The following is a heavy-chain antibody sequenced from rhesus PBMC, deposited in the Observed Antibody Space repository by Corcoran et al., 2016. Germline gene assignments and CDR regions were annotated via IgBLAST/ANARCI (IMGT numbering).Heavy chain of an antibody. J-gene: IGHJ4*01. D-gene: IGHD4-29*01. CDR3: AAEGDYGSSFDY. CDR1: GFTFSSYG. Sequence: EVQLVESGGGLVQPGGSLRLSCAASGFTFSSYGMSWVRQAPGKGLEWVSYISNGGGSTYYADSVKGRFTISRDNSKNTLSLQMNSLRAEDTALYYCAAEGDYGSSFDYWGQGVLVTVSS. V-gene: IGHV3S5*01. CDR2: ISNGGGST.